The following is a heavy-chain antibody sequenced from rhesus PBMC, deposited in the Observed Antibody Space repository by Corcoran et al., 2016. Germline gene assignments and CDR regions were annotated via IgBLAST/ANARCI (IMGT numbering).Heavy chain of an antibody. CDR2: FYSNLADN. CDR3: ARGKYSGSYYLDY. Sequence: QVQLQESGPGLVKPSETLSLTCAVSGGSISSSNRWTWIRQPPGKGLGWVGGFYSNLADNHNNPSLKSRVTISKDTSKHQFSLQLSSVAAADTAVYYCARGKYSGSYYLDYWGQGVLVTVSS. CDR1: GGSISSSNR. J-gene: IGHJ4*01. D-gene: IGHD3-16*01. V-gene: IGHV4S18*01.